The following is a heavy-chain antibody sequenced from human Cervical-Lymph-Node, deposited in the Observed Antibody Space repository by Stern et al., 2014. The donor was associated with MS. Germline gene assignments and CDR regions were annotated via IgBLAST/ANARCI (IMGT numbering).Heavy chain of an antibody. D-gene: IGHD5-18*01. CDR1: GGSISSGSDY. V-gene: IGHV4-61*02. CDR3: ASGYRIFDY. Sequence: VQLLESGPGLVKPSQTLSLTCNVSGGSISSGSDYWSWLRQPVGKGLQWIGRIHPSGSAYYTPSLKSRVTISTDTSKNQFSLELTSATAADTAIYYCASGYRIFDYWGQGSLVTVSS. CDR2: IHPSGSA. J-gene: IGHJ4*02.